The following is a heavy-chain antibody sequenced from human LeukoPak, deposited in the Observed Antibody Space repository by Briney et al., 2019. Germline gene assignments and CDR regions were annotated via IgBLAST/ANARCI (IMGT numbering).Heavy chain of an antibody. J-gene: IGHJ4*02. CDR2: IKHDGSDK. CDR3: ARSQSLGY. CDR1: GFTFSSYW. V-gene: IGHV3-7*04. Sequence: GGSLRLSCAASGFTFSSYWMSWVRQAPGKGLEWVANIKHDGSDKYYVDSVKGRSTISRDNAENSLYLQMNSLRAEDTAMYYCARSQSLGYWGQGTLVTVSS.